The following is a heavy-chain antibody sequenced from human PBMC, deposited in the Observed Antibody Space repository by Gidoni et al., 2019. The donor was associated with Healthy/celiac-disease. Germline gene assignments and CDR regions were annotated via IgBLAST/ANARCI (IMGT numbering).Heavy chain of an antibody. J-gene: IGHJ4*02. D-gene: IGHD6-13*01. CDR1: GYSFTSYW. CDR3: ARHSDIAAAGTVGFDY. Sequence: EVQLVQSGAEVNKPGESLKISCKGSGYSFTSYWIGWVRQMPGKGLEWMGIIYPGDSDTRYSPSFQGQVTISADKSISTAYLQWSSLKASDTAMYYCARHSDIAAAGTVGFDYWGQGTLVTVSS. CDR2: IYPGDSDT. V-gene: IGHV5-51*01.